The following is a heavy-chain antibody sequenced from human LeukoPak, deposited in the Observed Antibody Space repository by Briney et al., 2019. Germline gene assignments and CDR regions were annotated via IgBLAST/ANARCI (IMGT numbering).Heavy chain of an antibody. CDR2: ITSDASSA. V-gene: IGHV3-74*01. CDR3: TRDYDIA. J-gene: IGHJ4*02. Sequence: QPGGSLRLSCAASGFTFSNYWMKWVRQAPGKGLVWVSRITSDASSAAYADSVKGRFTVSRDNAKNTLYLQMNSLRAEDTAVYYCTRDYDIAWGQGTLVTVSS. D-gene: IGHD3-9*01. CDR1: GFTFSNYW.